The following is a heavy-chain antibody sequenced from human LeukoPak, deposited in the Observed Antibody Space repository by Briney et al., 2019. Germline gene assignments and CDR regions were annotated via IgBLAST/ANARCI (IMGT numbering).Heavy chain of an antibody. J-gene: IGHJ4*02. CDR3: ARDRVRGSSNPFFDY. V-gene: IGHV4-61*01. Sequence: SETLSLTCTVSGVSVSSGTYYWSWIRQPPGKGLEWIGYIYYSGTTNYNPSLKSRVTISVDTSKNQFSLKLSSVTAADTAVYYCARDRVRGSSNPFFDYWGQGTLVTVSS. CDR1: GVSVSSGTYY. CDR2: IYYSGTT. D-gene: IGHD1-26*01.